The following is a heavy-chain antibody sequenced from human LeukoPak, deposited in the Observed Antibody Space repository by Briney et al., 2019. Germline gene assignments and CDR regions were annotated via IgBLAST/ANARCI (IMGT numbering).Heavy chain of an antibody. CDR3: ARVAVAGPTGWFDS. J-gene: IGHJ5*01. V-gene: IGHV1-69*05. D-gene: IGHD6-19*01. Sequence: SVKVSCKASGGTFSSYAISWVRQAPGQGLEWMGGIIPIFGTANYAQKFQGRVTITTDESTSTAYMELSSLRSEDTAVYYCARVAVAGPTGWFDSWGQGTLVTVSS. CDR2: IIPIFGTA. CDR1: GGTFSSYA.